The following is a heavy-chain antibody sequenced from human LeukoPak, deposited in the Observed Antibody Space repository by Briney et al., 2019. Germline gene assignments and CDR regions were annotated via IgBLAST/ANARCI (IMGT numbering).Heavy chain of an antibody. CDR2: ISSSSSYI. Sequence: GGSLRLSCAASGFTFSSYSMNWVRQAPGKGLEWVSSISSSSSYIYYADSVKGRFTISRDNAKNTLYLQMNSLRAEDTAVYYCARGYSSSDYFDYWGQGTLVTVSS. CDR3: ARGYSSSDYFDY. D-gene: IGHD6-13*01. J-gene: IGHJ4*02. CDR1: GFTFSSYS. V-gene: IGHV3-21*04.